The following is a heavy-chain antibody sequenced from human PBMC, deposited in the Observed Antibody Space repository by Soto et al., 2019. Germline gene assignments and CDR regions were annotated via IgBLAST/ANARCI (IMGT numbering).Heavy chain of an antibody. CDR3: ARSGVLWFGELLSYYFDY. D-gene: IGHD3-10*01. V-gene: IGHV1-18*01. CDR2: ISAYNGNT. CDR1: GYTFTSYG. J-gene: IGHJ4*02. Sequence: ASVKVSCKASGYTFTSYGISWVRQAPGQGLEWMGWISAYNGNTNYAQKLQGRVTMTTDTSTSTAYMELRSLRSDDTAVYYCARSGVLWFGELLSYYFDYWGQGTLVTVSS.